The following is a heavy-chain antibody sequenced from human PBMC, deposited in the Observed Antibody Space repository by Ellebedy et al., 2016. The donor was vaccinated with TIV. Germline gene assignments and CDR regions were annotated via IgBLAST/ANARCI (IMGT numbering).Heavy chain of an antibody. Sequence: SETLSLXCTVSGGSISTNDYYWSWIRQHPGKGLEGIGYIYYSGSTYYDPSLESRVSISVDTSKNQFSLKLSSVTAADTAVYYCARAGLITGNDYWGQGTLVTVSS. D-gene: IGHD1-14*01. J-gene: IGHJ4*02. CDR2: IYYSGST. CDR3: ARAGLITGNDY. CDR1: GGSISTNDYY. V-gene: IGHV4-31*03.